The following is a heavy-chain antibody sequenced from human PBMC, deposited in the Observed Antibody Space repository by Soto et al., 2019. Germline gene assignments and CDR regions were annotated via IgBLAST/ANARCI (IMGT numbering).Heavy chain of an antibody. CDR3: ARDQSTGDWFDA. V-gene: IGHV3-74*03. J-gene: IGHJ5*02. CDR1: GFAFSNYR. CDR2: INGDESDL. D-gene: IGHD2-2*01. Sequence: EVQLVQSGGGLVQPGGSLRLSCGASGFAFSNYRMHWVRQVPGKGLVWVSRINGDESDLKYADSVKGRFTISRDNAKNTVYLQMNSLRAEDSAVYYCARDQSTGDWFDAWGQGTLVTVSS.